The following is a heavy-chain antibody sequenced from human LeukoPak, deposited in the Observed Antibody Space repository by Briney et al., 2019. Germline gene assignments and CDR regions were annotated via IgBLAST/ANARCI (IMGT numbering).Heavy chain of an antibody. Sequence: ADSVEVSCKASGYTFTGYYMHWARQAPGQGLEWMGWINPNSGGTNYAQKFQGRVTMTRDTSISTAYMELSRLRSDDTAVYYCARDGGVVVPAAPNYWGQGTLVTVSS. CDR2: INPNSGGT. CDR3: ARDGGVVVPAAPNY. CDR1: GYTFTGYY. V-gene: IGHV1-2*02. D-gene: IGHD2-2*01. J-gene: IGHJ4*02.